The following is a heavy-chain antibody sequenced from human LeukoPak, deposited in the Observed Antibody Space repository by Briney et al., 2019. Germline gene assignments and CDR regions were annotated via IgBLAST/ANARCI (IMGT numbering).Heavy chain of an antibody. CDR3: ARDPYSGNYGGYYYYYMDV. J-gene: IGHJ6*03. CDR1: GFTFSNYE. Sequence: GGSLRPSCAASGFTFSNYEMHWVRQAPGKGLEWVSYISSSGSDIYYADSVKGRFTISRDNAKNSLYLHMNSLRPEDTAVYYCARDPYSGNYGGYYYYYMDVWGKGTTVTISS. V-gene: IGHV3-48*03. D-gene: IGHD1-26*01. CDR2: ISSSGSDI.